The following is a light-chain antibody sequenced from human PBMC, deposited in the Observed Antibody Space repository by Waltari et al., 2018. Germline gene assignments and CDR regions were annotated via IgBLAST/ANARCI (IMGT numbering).Light chain of an antibody. J-gene: IGLJ2*01. CDR1: RSDVGGDNY. V-gene: IGLV2-8*01. Sequence: QSALTQPPSASGSPGQPVTMPCTGPRSDVGGDNYVSWYQQHPGKAPKLIIYEVTKRPSGVPDRFSGSKSGNTASLTVSGLQADDEADYYCNSYAGRNRLGVFGGGTKVTVL. CDR3: NSYAGRNRLGV. CDR2: EVT.